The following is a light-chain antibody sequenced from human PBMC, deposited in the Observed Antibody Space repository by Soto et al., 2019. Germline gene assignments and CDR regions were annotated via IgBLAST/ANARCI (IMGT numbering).Light chain of an antibody. J-gene: IGKJ3*01. CDR3: QQYATFSGT. CDR1: QSVSGW. Sequence: IQIAQLSSTLSASVGDTVTFNCRASQSVSGWLAWYQQKPGEATKLLIYDASALPRGVPSRFSGSGSGTKFTLTLACLQPADFATYYSQQYATFSGTFGPGTKVDI. V-gene: IGKV1-5*01. CDR2: DAS.